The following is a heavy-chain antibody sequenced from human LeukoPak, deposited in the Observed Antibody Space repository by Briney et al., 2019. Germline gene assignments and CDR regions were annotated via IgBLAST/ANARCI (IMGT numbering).Heavy chain of an antibody. D-gene: IGHD6-19*01. CDR2: INAGNGNT. CDR1: GYTFTSYA. V-gene: IGHV1-3*01. Sequence: ASVTVSFTASGYTFTSYAMHWVRQAPGQRLEWMGWINAGNGNTKYSQKFQGRVTITRDTSASTAYMELSSLRSEDTAVYYCARDLGSSGWYKDYYGMDVWGQGTTVTVSS. J-gene: IGHJ6*02. CDR3: ARDLGSSGWYKDYYGMDV.